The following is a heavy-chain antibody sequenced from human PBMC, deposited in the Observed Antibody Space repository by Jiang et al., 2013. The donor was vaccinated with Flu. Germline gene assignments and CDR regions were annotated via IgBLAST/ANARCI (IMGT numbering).Heavy chain of an antibody. Sequence: YSMNWVRQAPGKGLEWVSSISSSSSYIYYADSVKGRFTISRDNAKNSLYLQMNSLRVEDTAVYYCARGYCSSISCHFDYWGQGTLVTVSS. CDR1: YS. V-gene: IGHV3-21*01. D-gene: IGHD2-2*01. J-gene: IGHJ4*02. CDR2: ISSSSSYI. CDR3: ARGYCSSISCHFDY.